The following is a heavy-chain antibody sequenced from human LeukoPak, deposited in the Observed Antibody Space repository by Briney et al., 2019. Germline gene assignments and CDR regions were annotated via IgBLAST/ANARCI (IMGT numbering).Heavy chain of an antibody. CDR1: GGSISSYY. CDR2: IYTSGST. CDR3: ARGNRIQLWLFDY. J-gene: IGHJ4*02. D-gene: IGHD5-18*01. Sequence: SETLSLTCTVSGGSISSYYRSWIRQPAGKGLEWIGRIYTSGSTNYNPSLKSRVTMSVDTSKNQFSLKLSSVTAADTAVYYCARGNRIQLWLFDYWGQGTLVTVSS. V-gene: IGHV4-4*07.